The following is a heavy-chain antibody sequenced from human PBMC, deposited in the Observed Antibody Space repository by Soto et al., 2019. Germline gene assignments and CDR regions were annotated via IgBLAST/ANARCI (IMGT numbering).Heavy chain of an antibody. D-gene: IGHD3-16*01. V-gene: IGHV4-39*01. CDR2: VYYTGST. J-gene: IGHJ4*02. Sequence: QLQLQESGPGLVKPSETLSLTCTVSGGSISSSSYYWGWIRQPPGKGLEWIGNVYYTGSTYYNPSLKSRVTISVDTSKNLFSLKVSAVPAADTAVYYCARGEGGATASFDYWGQGTLVTVSS. CDR1: GGSISSSSYY. CDR3: ARGEGGATASFDY.